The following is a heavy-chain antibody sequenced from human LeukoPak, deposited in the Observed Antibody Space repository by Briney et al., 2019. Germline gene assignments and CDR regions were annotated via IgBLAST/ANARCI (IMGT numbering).Heavy chain of an antibody. V-gene: IGHV1-18*01. CDR2: ISAYNGNT. D-gene: IGHD4-11*01. CDR1: GGTFSSYA. Sequence: GASVKVSCKASGGTFSSYAISWVRQAPGQGLEWMGWISAYNGNTNCAQKLQGRVTMTTDTSTSTAYLELRSLRSDDTAMYYCARDHDYTYYYYMDVWGKGTTVTVSS. J-gene: IGHJ6*03. CDR3: ARDHDYTYYYYMDV.